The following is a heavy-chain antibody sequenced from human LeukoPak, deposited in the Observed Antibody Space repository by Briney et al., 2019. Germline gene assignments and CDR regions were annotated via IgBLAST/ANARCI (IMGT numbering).Heavy chain of an antibody. Sequence: SVKVSCKASGGTFSSYAISWVRQAPGQGLEWMGGIIPIFGTANYAQKFQGRVTITADESTSTAYMELSSLRSEDTAVYYCARGYSSGWYPRGGDAFDIWGQGTMVTVSS. CDR3: ARGYSSGWYPRGGDAFDI. CDR1: GGTFSSYA. D-gene: IGHD6-19*01. CDR2: IIPIFGTA. V-gene: IGHV1-69*13. J-gene: IGHJ3*02.